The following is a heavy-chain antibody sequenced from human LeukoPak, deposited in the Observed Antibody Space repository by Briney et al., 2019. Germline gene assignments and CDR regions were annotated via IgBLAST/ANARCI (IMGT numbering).Heavy chain of an antibody. CDR2: ICPDGTVT. CDR3: VRDFRSADY. V-gene: IGHV3-74*01. CDR1: GFTFSTYC. Sequence: GGSLRLSCAASGFTFSTYCMHWVRQAPGKGPMWVSRICPDGTVTNYADSVKARFIISRDNARNTVYLQMNSLRVEDTAVYYCVRDFRSADYWGQGTLVTVSS. J-gene: IGHJ4*02.